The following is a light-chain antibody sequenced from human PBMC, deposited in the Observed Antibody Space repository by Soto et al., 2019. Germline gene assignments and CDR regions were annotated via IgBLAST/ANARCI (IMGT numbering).Light chain of an antibody. V-gene: IGLV2-14*01. CDR2: EVS. CDR1: SSDVGGYNY. J-gene: IGLJ1*01. CDR3: SSYTSSSTYV. Sequence: QPVLTQPRSVSGSPGQSVTISCTGTSSDVGGYNYVSWYQQYPGKAPKLMIYEVSNRPSGVSNRFSGSKSGNTASLTISGLQAEDEADYYCSSYTSSSTYVFGTGTKLTVL.